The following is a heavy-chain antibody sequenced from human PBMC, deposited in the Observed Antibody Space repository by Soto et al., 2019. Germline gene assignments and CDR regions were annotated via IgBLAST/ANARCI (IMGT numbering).Heavy chain of an antibody. Sequence: EVQLVESGGGLVKPGGSLRLSCAASGFTFSSYSMNWVRQAPGKGLEWVSSISSSSSYIYYADSVKGRFTISRDNAKNSRYLQMNSLRAEDTAVYYCAKWSRYCSGGSCYSNAYYYYYYMDVWGKGTTVTVSS. CDR3: AKWSRYCSGGSCYSNAYYYYYYMDV. CDR1: GFTFSSYS. J-gene: IGHJ6*03. CDR2: ISSSSSYI. D-gene: IGHD2-15*01. V-gene: IGHV3-21*01.